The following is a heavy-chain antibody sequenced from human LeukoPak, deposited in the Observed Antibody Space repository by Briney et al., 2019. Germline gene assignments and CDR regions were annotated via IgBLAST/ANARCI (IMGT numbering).Heavy chain of an antibody. CDR1: GFTFSSYD. D-gene: IGHD3-9*01. Sequence: GGSLRLSCAASGFTFSSYDMHWVRQATGKGLEWVSAIGTAGDTYYPGSVKGRFTISRENAKNSLYLQMISLRAGDTAVYYCARGSDILTGQFDYWGQGTLVTVSS. V-gene: IGHV3-13*01. CDR2: IGTAGDT. CDR3: ARGSDILTGQFDY. J-gene: IGHJ4*02.